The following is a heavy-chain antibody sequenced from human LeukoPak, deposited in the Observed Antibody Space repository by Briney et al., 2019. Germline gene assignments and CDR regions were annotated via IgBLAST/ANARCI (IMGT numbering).Heavy chain of an antibody. Sequence: GGSLRLSCAASGVTFSSYAMNWVRQAPGKGQQWVSTISGAGGSTYYAESVKGRFTISRDNAKNTVFLQMNSLTAEDTAVYYCVKDDDSSWYDYFFDYWGPGAPVTASS. D-gene: IGHD6-13*01. CDR3: VKDDDSSWYDYFFDY. CDR2: ISGAGGST. CDR1: GVTFSSYA. V-gene: IGHV3-23*01. J-gene: IGHJ4*02.